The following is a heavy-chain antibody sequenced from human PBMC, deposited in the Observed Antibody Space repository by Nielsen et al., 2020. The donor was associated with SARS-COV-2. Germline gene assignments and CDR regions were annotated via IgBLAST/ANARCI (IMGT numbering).Heavy chain of an antibody. J-gene: IGHJ4*02. CDR1: GFTFSSYA. V-gene: IGHV3-30-3*01. CDR3: ARSPGSRAAAGH. CDR2: ISYDGSNK. Sequence: GSLRLSCAASGFTFSSYAMHWVRQAPGKGLEWVAVISYDGSNKYYADSVKGRFTISRDNSKNTLYLQMNSLRAEDTAVYYCARSPGSRAAAGHWGQGTLVTVSS. D-gene: IGHD6-13*01.